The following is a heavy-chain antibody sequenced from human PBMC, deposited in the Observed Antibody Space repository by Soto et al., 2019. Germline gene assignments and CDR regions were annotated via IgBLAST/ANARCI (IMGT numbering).Heavy chain of an antibody. CDR3: AKSPRDIGAAIGAYFDY. D-gene: IGHD2-2*02. Sequence: EVQLLESGGGLVQPGGSLRLSCAASGFTFSSYAMSWVRQAPGKGLEWVSAISGSGGSTYYADSVKGRFTISRVNSKNTLYLQMNSLRAEDTAVYYCAKSPRDIGAAIGAYFDYWGQGTLVTVSS. V-gene: IGHV3-23*01. CDR2: ISGSGGST. J-gene: IGHJ4*02. CDR1: GFTFSSYA.